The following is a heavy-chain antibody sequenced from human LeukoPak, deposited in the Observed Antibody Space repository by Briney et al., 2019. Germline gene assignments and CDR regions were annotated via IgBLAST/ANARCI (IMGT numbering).Heavy chain of an antibody. V-gene: IGHV4-61*02. CDR1: GDSISSSIYY. CDR3: ARESSTIFGHIDY. CDR2: FYTSGTT. D-gene: IGHD3-3*01. J-gene: IGHJ4*02. Sequence: PSETLSLTCTVSGDSISSSIYYWSWIRQPAGKGLEWIGRFYTSGTTNYNPSLKSRVTISVDTSKNQFSLKLTSVTAADTAVYYCARESSTIFGHIDYWGQGTLVTVSS.